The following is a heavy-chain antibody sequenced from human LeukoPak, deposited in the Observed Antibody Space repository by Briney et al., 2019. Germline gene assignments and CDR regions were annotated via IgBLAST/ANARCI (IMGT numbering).Heavy chain of an antibody. V-gene: IGHV3-48*01. D-gene: IGHD4-17*01. Sequence: PGGSLRLSCAASGFTFRTYIMNWVRQAPGKGLEWVSYISSSSSTIYYAASVKGRLTPSRDNAKNSLYLQMNSLRAEDTAVYYCARLTTVTNDGVYWGQGILVTVSS. J-gene: IGHJ4*02. CDR2: ISSSSSTI. CDR3: ARLTTVTNDGVY. CDR1: GFTFRTYI.